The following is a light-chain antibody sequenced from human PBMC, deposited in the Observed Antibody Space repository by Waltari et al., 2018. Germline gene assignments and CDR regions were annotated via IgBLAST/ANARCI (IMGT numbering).Light chain of an antibody. CDR1: QSVSSN. CDR2: GAS. Sequence: EIVMTQSPATLSVSPGERATLSCRASQSVSSNLAWYQQKPGQAPRLLISGASTRATGIPARFSGSGSGTEFTLTISSLQSEDFAVYYCQQYNNWPPATFGQGTKLEIK. CDR3: QQYNNWPPAT. V-gene: IGKV3-15*01. J-gene: IGKJ2*01.